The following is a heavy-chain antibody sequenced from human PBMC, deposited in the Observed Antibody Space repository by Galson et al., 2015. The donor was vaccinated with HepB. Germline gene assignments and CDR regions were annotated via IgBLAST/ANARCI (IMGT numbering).Heavy chain of an antibody. CDR1: GFTFSDYY. J-gene: IGHJ6*02. CDR2: ISSSSSYT. D-gene: IGHD5-12*01. Sequence: LRLSCAASGFTFSDYYMSWIRQAPGKGLEWVSYISSSSSYTNYADSVKGRFTISRDNAKNSLYLQMNSLRAEDTAVYYCARDSRYSGYEVGTNWPAYYYYGMNVWGQGTTVTVSS. V-gene: IGHV3-11*06. CDR3: ARDSRYSGYEVGTNWPAYYYYGMNV.